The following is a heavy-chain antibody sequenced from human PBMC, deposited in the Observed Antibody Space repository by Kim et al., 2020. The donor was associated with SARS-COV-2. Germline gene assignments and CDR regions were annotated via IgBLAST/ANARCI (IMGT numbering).Heavy chain of an antibody. Sequence: SETLSLTCTVSGGSISSSSYYWGWIRQPPGKGLEWIGSIYYSGSTYYNPSLKSRVTISVDTSKNQFSLKLSSVTAADTAVYYCARQVAAAYNDWGQGTLVTVSS. D-gene: IGHD6-13*01. CDR1: GGSISSSSYY. V-gene: IGHV4-39*01. CDR3: ARQVAAAYND. J-gene: IGHJ4*02. CDR2: IYYSGST.